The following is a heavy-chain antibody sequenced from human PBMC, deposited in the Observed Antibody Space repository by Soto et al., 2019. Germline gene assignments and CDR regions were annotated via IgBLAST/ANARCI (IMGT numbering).Heavy chain of an antibody. CDR2: IYYSGST. Sequence: PWETLSLTCTVSGGSISSGDYYWSWIRQPPGKGLEWIGYIYYSGSTNYNPSLKSRVTISVDTSKNQFSLKLSSVTAADTAVYYCARAFRSRGYYFDYWGQGTLVTVSS. V-gene: IGHV4-61*08. CDR3: ARAFRSRGYYFDY. CDR1: GGSISSGDYY. J-gene: IGHJ4*02. D-gene: IGHD3-10*01.